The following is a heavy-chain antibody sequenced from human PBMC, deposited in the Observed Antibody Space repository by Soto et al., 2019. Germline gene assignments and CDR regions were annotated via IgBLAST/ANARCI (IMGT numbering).Heavy chain of an antibody. D-gene: IGHD3-3*01. CDR2: INHSGST. J-gene: IGHJ6*02. V-gene: IGHV4-34*01. CDR1: GGSFSGYY. Sequence: SETLSLTCAVYGGSFSGYYWSWIRQPPGKGLEWIGEINHSGSTNYNPSLKSRVTISVDTSKNQFSLKLSSVTAADTAVHYCARGRGSGYSPLYYYYYGMDVWGQGTTVTVSS. CDR3: ARGRGSGYSPLYYYYYGMDV.